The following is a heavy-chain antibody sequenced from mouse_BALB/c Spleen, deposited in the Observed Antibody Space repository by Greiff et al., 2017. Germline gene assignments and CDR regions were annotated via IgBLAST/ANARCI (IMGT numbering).Heavy chain of an antibody. Sequence: DVKLQESGPGLVKPSQSLSLTCTVTGYSITSDYAWNWIRQFPGNKLEWMGYISYSGSTSYNPSLKSRISITRDTSKNQFFLQLNSVTTEDTATYYCARPRDGYYGGFAYWGQGTLVTVSA. V-gene: IGHV3-2*02. CDR3: ARPRDGYYGGFAY. J-gene: IGHJ3*01. D-gene: IGHD2-3*01. CDR1: GYSITSDYA. CDR2: ISYSGST.